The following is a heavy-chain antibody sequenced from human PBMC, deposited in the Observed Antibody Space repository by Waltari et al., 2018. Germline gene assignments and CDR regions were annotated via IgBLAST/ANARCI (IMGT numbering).Heavy chain of an antibody. V-gene: IGHV1-24*01. J-gene: IGHJ4*02. D-gene: IGHD2-15*01. CDR3: ATPVGVAALLRH. CDR1: GSTLPELS. Sequence: QVQLVQSGAEVKKPGASVKVSCKVSGSTLPELSMHWVRQAPGKGLEWMGGFDPEDGETIYAQKFQGRVTMTEDTSTDTAYMELSSLRSEDTAVYYCATPVGVAALLRHWGQGTLVTVSS. CDR2: FDPEDGET.